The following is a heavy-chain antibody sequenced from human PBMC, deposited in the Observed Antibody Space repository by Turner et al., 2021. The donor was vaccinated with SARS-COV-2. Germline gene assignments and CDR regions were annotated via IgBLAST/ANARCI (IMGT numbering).Heavy chain of an antibody. CDR1: GFIFSDYW. D-gene: IGHD5-18*01. J-gene: IGHJ4*02. Sequence: GFIFSDYWMDWVRQAPGKGLEWVAGIKQDGNEKYSVDSVKDRFTISRDNAKNSLYLQMNSLRAEDTAVYYCARNRGYSSFDYWGQGTLVTVSS. CDR3: ARNRGYSSFDY. V-gene: IGHV3-7*04. CDR2: IKQDGNEK.